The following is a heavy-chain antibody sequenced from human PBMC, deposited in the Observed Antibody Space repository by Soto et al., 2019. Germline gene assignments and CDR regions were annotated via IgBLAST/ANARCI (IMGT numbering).Heavy chain of an antibody. D-gene: IGHD4-17*01. V-gene: IGHV3-23*01. J-gene: IGHJ4*02. CDR2: IDGSGYNA. CDR3: AKHFLGGDYREGYFDS. Sequence: EEQLLESGGGLVQPGGSLRLSCAASGLTFRVYAMSWVRQAQGKGPQWVSAIDGSGYNAYYADSVRGRFTISRDNSKNTVWLHMNSLGAEDTAVYYCAKHFLGGDYREGYFDSWGQGARVTVSS. CDR1: GLTFRVYA.